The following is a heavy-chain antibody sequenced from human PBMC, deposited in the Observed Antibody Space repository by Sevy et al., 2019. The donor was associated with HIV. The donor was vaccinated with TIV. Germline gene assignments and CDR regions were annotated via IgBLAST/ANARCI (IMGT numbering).Heavy chain of an antibody. J-gene: IGHJ3*02. CDR2: ISSSNNTI. CDR1: GFTFSGYT. CDR3: ARDDLIGNAFDI. Sequence: GGSLRLSCAASGFTFSGYTMNWVRQAPGKGLEWVSYISSSNNTIYYADSVKGRFTISRDNAKNSLFLQMNSLRDEDTAMYYCARDDLIGNAFDIWGQGTMVTVSS. D-gene: IGHD1-20*01. V-gene: IGHV3-48*02.